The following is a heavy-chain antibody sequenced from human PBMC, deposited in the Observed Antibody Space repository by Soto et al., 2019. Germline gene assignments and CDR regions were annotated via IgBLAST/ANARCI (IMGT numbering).Heavy chain of an antibody. V-gene: IGHV3-23*01. D-gene: IGHD3-22*01. Sequence: GGSLRLSCAASGFTFSNYAMSWVRQAPGKGLEWVSAFSGSGDSTFYADSVKGRFAVSRDNSKKTLYLQLNSLRDEDTAVYYCARDAGELPVVTVGVFVFWGRGTLVTVSS. CDR1: GFTFSNYA. CDR3: ARDAGELPVVTVGVFVF. CDR2: FSGSGDST. J-gene: IGHJ4*02.